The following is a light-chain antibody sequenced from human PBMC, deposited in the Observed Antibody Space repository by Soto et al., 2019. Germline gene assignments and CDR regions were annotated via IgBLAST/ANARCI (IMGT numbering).Light chain of an antibody. J-gene: IGLJ1*01. Sequence: QSVLTQPASVSGSPGQSITISCTGTSSDVGGYNYVSWYQHHPGKAPKLMIYDVSNRPSGVSNRFSGSKSGNTASLSISGLKPEDEADYYCSSYRTSNTRQIVCGTGTKLTV. CDR1: SSDVGGYNY. V-gene: IGLV2-14*03. CDR2: DVS. CDR3: SSYRTSNTRQIV.